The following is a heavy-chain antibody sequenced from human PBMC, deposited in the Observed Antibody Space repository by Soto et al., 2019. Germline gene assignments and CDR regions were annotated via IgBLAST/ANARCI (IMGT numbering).Heavy chain of an antibody. D-gene: IGHD3-10*01. Sequence: GGSLRLSCAASGFTFSSYSMNWVRQAPGKGLEWVSYISSSSSTIYYADSVKGRFTISRDNAKNSLYLQMNSLRAEDTAVYYCARDDAAGGFVPWGQGTLVNVSS. J-gene: IGHJ5*02. CDR1: GFTFSSYS. CDR3: ARDDAAGGFVP. V-gene: IGHV3-48*01. CDR2: ISSSSSTI.